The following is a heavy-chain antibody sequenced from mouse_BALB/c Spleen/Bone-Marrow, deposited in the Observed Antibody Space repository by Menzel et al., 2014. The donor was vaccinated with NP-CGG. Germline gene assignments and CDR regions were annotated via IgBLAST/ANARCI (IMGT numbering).Heavy chain of an antibody. CDR3: ARSGDSSGYGFAY. CDR1: GYTFTSYD. Sequence: VKLVESGPELVKPGALVKISCKASGYTFTSYDINWVKRRPGQGFEWIGWIYPGDGSTKYNEKFKGKATLTADKSSSTAYMQLSSLTSENSAVYFCARSGDSSGYGFAYWGQGTLVTVSA. CDR2: IYPGDGST. J-gene: IGHJ3*01. V-gene: IGHV1S56*01. D-gene: IGHD3-2*01.